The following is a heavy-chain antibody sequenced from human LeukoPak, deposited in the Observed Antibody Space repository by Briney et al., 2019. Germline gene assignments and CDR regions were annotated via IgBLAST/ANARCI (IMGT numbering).Heavy chain of an antibody. Sequence: GGSLRLSCAASGFVFSSYSMNWVRQAPGKGLEWVSYISSSSTIYYADSVKGRFTISRDNVRNPLYLQMNSLRAEDTAVYYCARESYGGYDYWGQGTLVTVSS. CDR2: ISSSSTI. CDR1: GFVFSSYS. J-gene: IGHJ4*02. D-gene: IGHD5-12*01. CDR3: ARESYGGYDY. V-gene: IGHV3-48*01.